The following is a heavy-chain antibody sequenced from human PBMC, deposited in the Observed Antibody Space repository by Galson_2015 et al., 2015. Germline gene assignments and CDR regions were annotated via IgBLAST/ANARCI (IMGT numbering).Heavy chain of an antibody. V-gene: IGHV4-38-2*02. J-gene: IGHJ3*02. CDR2: IYHSGST. CDR1: GYSISSGYY. CDR3: ARVSQYYYDSSGPI. Sequence: LSLTCTVSGYSISSGYYWGWIRQPPGKGLEWIGSIYHSGSTYYNPSLKSRVTISVDTSKNQFSLKLSSVTAADTAVYYCARVSQYYYDSSGPIWGQGTMVTVSS. D-gene: IGHD3-22*01.